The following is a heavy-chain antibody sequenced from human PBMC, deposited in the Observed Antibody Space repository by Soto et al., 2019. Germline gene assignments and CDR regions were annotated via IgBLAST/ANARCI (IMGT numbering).Heavy chain of an antibody. CDR1: GGSISSYY. J-gene: IGHJ3*02. Sequence: ASETLSLTYTVSGGSISSYYWSWIRQPPGKGLEWIGYIYYSGSTNYNPSLKSRVTISVDTSKNQFSLKLSSVTAADTAVYYCARDRDDAFDIWGQGTMVTVSS. D-gene: IGHD3-10*01. CDR3: ARDRDDAFDI. CDR2: IYYSGST. V-gene: IGHV4-59*01.